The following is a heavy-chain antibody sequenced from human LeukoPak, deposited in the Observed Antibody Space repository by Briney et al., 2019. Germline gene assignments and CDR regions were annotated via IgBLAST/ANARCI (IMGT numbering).Heavy chain of an antibody. Sequence: GGSLRLSCAAYGFTFSDYYMSWIRQAPGKGLEWVSYISSSGSTIYYADSVKGRFTISRDNAKNSLYLQMNSLRAEDTAVYYCALTRTTVGFDYWGQGTLVTVSS. CDR2: ISSSGSTI. J-gene: IGHJ4*02. CDR1: GFTFSDYY. D-gene: IGHD4-23*01. CDR3: ALTRTTVGFDY. V-gene: IGHV3-11*01.